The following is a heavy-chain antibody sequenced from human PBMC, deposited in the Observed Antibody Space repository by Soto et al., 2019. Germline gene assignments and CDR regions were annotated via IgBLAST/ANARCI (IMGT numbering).Heavy chain of an antibody. V-gene: IGHV4-30-2*01. CDR2: IYHSGST. CDR3: AGSIFGVVTRHYYYYGMDV. Sequence: QLQLQESGSGLVKPSQTLSLTCAVSGGSISRGGYSWSWIQQPPGKGLEWIGYIYHSGSTYYNPSLKSRVTISVDRSKNQFSLKLSSVTAADTAVYYCAGSIFGVVTRHYYYYGMDVWGQGTTVTVSS. J-gene: IGHJ6*02. CDR1: GGSISRGGYS. D-gene: IGHD3-3*01.